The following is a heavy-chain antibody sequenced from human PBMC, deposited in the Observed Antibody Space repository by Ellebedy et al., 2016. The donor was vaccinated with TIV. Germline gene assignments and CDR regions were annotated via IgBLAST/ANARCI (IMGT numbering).Heavy chain of an antibody. Sequence: SETLSLXCTVSGGSITSSNYYWVWIRQPPGKGLEWIGSVFYSGTTFYNPSLKSRITISVDTSKNQFSLKLSSVTAADTAVYYCARHRPLTDYDFWSGQYDLWGRGTLVTVSS. CDR3: ARHRPLTDYDFWSGQYDL. CDR1: GGSITSSNYY. D-gene: IGHD3-3*01. CDR2: VFYSGTT. J-gene: IGHJ2*01. V-gene: IGHV4-39*01.